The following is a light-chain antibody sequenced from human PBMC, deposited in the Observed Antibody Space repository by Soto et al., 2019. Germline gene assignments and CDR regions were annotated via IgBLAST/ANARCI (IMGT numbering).Light chain of an antibody. CDR3: QQSYSTPPYT. J-gene: IGKJ2*01. V-gene: IGKV1-39*01. Sequence: DIQMTQSPSSLSATVGDRVTITCRASQSISSYLNWYQQKPGKAPKLLIYAASSLQSGVPSRFSGTGYGTDFNLTISSLQPEDFATYYCQQSYSTPPYTFGQGTKLEIK. CDR2: AAS. CDR1: QSISSY.